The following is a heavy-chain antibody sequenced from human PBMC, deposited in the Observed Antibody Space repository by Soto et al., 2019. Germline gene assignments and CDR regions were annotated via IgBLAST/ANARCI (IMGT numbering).Heavy chain of an antibody. J-gene: IGHJ4*02. CDR2: FRTGADDGTT. V-gene: IGHV3-23*01. CDR1: GFTFSSYS. D-gene: IGHD3-10*01. Sequence: QPGGSLRLSCAASGFTFSSYSMGWVRQAPGKGLEWVSGFRTGADDGTTYYADSVKGRFTISRDISKNTLFLQMNSLRAEDTAIYYCAKKVNSGPGSQYFDYWGQGTLVTVSS. CDR3: AKKVNSGPGSQYFDY.